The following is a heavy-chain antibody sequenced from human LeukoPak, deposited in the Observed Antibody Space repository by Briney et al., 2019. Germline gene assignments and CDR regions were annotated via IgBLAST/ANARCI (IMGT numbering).Heavy chain of an antibody. V-gene: IGHV4-34*01. CDR2: IYYSGST. D-gene: IGHD4-17*01. J-gene: IGHJ4*02. Sequence: SETLSLTCAVYGGSFSGYYWSWIRQPPGKGLEWIGSIYYSGSTYYNPSLKGRVTISVDTSKNQFSLKLSSVTAADTAVYYCARHRTTEISDWGQGTLVTVSS. CDR3: ARHRTTEISD. CDR1: GGSFSGYY.